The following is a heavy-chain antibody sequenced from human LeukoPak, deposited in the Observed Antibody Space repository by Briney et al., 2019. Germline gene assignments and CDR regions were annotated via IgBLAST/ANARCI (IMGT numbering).Heavy chain of an antibody. V-gene: IGHV4-59*11. D-gene: IGHD6-19*01. CDR3: ARDLSSGVSDY. Sequence: SETLSLTCTVSGGSISSHYWSWIRQPPGEGLEWIGYIYYSGNTKYNPALKSRVTILVDTSKNQFSLKLNSVTAADTAVYYCARDLSSGVSDYWGQGTLVTVSS. J-gene: IGHJ4*02. CDR1: GGSISSHY. CDR2: IYYSGNT.